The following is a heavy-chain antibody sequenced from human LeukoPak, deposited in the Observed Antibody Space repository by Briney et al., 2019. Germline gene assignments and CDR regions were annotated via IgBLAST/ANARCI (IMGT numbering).Heavy chain of an antibody. D-gene: IGHD3-3*01. CDR2: INTNTGNP. V-gene: IGHV7-4-1*01. CDR3: ARGFDYDFWSGYFNNYYYYYYGMDV. J-gene: IGHJ6*02. Sequence: ASVKVSCKASGYTFTSYAMNWVRQAPGQGLEWMGWINTNTGNPTYAQGFTGRFVFSLDTSASTAYLQICSLKAEDTAVYYCARGFDYDFWSGYFNNYYYYYYGMDVWGQGTTVTVSS. CDR1: GYTFTSYA.